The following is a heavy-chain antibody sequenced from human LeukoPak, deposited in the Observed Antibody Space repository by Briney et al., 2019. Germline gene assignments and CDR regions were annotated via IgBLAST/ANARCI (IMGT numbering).Heavy chain of an antibody. CDR3: TLYNWNDGQFDY. V-gene: IGHV3-74*01. Sequence: GGSLRLSCAASGFTFSRYWMHWVRQAPGKGLVWVSRINIDGSNTTYADSVKGRFTISRDNSKNTLYLQMNSLKAEDTAVYYCTLYNWNDGQFDYWGQGTLVTVSS. CDR1: GFTFSRYW. J-gene: IGHJ4*02. D-gene: IGHD1-1*01. CDR2: INIDGSNT.